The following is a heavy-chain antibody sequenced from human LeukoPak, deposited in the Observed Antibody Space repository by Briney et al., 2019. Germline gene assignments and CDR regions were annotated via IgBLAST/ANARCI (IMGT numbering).Heavy chain of an antibody. Sequence: GGALRLSCAASGFTFSNYWMSAVRQAPGKGVEWVANIKMDGREEYYVDTVKGRFTISRDNARNSLYLQMNTLRAEDTAVYYCASGRQLGYWGQGTLVTVSS. J-gene: IGHJ4*02. V-gene: IGHV3-7*01. D-gene: IGHD6-13*01. CDR1: GFTFSNYW. CDR2: IKMDGREE. CDR3: ASGRQLGY.